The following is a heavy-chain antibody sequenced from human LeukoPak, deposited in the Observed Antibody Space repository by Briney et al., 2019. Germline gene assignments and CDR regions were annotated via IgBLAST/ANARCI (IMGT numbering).Heavy chain of an antibody. J-gene: IGHJ4*02. D-gene: IGHD3-16*01. CDR2: IYSGGST. CDR3: ARVWVSYPYYFDY. Sequence: GGSLRLSCAASGFTVSSNYMSWVRQAPGKGLEWVSVIYSGGSTYYSDSVKGRFTISRDNSKNTLYLQMNSLRAEDTAVYYCARVWVSYPYYFDYWGQGTLVTVSS. CDR1: GFTVSSNY. V-gene: IGHV3-66*01.